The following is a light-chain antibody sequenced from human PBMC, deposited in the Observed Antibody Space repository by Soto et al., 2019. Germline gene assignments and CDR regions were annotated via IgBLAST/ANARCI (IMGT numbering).Light chain of an antibody. J-gene: IGLJ2*01. CDR3: QSYGSSLSGVV. V-gene: IGLV1-40*01. CDR1: SSNIGAGYD. CDR2: GNS. Sequence: QSVLTQPPSVSGAPGQRVTISCTGSSSNIGAGYDVHWYQQLPGTAPKLLIYGNSNRPSGVPVRFSVSKSGTSASLAITGLLAEDEADYYCQSYGSSLSGVVFGGGTKLTVL.